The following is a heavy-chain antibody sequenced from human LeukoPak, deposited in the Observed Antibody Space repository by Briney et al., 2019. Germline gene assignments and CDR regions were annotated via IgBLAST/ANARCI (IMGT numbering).Heavy chain of an antibody. CDR2: ISAYNGNT. CDR3: ARIVGAIWSGWYYFDY. V-gene: IGHV1-18*01. J-gene: IGHJ4*02. CDR1: GYSFNTYG. D-gene: IGHD1-26*01. Sequence: ASVKVSCKASGYSFNTYGFSWVRQAPGQGLEWMGWISAYNGNTNYAQKLQGRVTMTTDTSTSTAYMELRSLRSDDTAVYYCARIVGAIWSGWYYFDYWGQGTLVTVSS.